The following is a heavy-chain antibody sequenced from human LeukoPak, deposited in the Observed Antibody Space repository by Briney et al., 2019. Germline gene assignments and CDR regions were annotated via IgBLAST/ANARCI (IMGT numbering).Heavy chain of an antibody. J-gene: IGHJ5*02. Sequence: ASVKVSCKASGYTFTSYGISWLRQAPGQGLEWMGWISAYNGNTNYAQKLQGRVTMTTDTSTSTAYMELRSLRSDDTAVYYCARGRLPYYDILTGYHEGAWFDPWGQGTLVTVSS. CDR3: ARGRLPYYDILTGYHEGAWFDP. CDR2: ISAYNGNT. D-gene: IGHD3-9*01. CDR1: GYTFTSYG. V-gene: IGHV1-18*01.